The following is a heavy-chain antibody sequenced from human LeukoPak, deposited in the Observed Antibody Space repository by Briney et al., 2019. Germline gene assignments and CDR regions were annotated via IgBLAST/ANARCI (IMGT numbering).Heavy chain of an antibody. V-gene: IGHV1-18*01. CDR3: ARDRKRASSQKYFDY. J-gene: IGHJ4*02. CDR2: ISAYNGNT. D-gene: IGHD1-14*01. Sequence: ASVKVSCKASGHTFTSYGIRWVRQAPGQGLEWMGWISAYNGNTNYAQKLQGRVTMTTDTSTSTAYMELRSLRSDDTAVYYCARDRKRASSQKYFDYWGQGTLVTVSS. CDR1: GHTFTSYG.